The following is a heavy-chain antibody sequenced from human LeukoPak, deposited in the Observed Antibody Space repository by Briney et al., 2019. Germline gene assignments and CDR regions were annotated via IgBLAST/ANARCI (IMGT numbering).Heavy chain of an antibody. V-gene: IGHV3-7*03. CDR1: GFSFNNYR. D-gene: IGHD6-25*01. Sequence: GGSLRLSCVASGFSFNNYRMTWVRQAPGKGLEWVANIKQDGSEKQYVDSVKGRFTISRDNAKKSLYLQINTLRAEDTAVYYCVRGPHIAATSYWGQGTLVTVSS. J-gene: IGHJ4*02. CDR3: VRGPHIAATSY. CDR2: IKQDGSEK.